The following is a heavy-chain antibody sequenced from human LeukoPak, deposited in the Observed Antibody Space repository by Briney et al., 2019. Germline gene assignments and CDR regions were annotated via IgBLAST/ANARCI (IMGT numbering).Heavy chain of an antibody. V-gene: IGHV1-46*01. CDR3: ARVDDYGGNSVGY. Sequence: GASVKVSCKASGYSFTTYYMHWMRQAPGQGLEWMGTMNPRGGSTNYAQKFQGRVTMIRDPSTSTVYMELSSLRFEDTAVYNCARVDDYGGNSVGYWGQGTLVTVSS. J-gene: IGHJ4*02. CDR2: MNPRGGST. D-gene: IGHD4-23*01. CDR1: GYSFTTYY.